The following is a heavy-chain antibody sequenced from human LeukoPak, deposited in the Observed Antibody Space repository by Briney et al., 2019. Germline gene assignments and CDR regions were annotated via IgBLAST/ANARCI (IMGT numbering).Heavy chain of an antibody. CDR2: INRSGRT. CDR1: GFTFSTYD. CDR3: AKGGYFAFET. Sequence: GGSLRLSCAASGFTFSTYDMQWVRQAPGKGLEWVSGINRSGRTYYTDSVKGRFAISRDNSKNTLYLQMNSLRAEDTAVYYCAKGGYFAFETWGQGTMVAVSS. J-gene: IGHJ3*02. D-gene: IGHD2-2*03. V-gene: IGHV3-23*01.